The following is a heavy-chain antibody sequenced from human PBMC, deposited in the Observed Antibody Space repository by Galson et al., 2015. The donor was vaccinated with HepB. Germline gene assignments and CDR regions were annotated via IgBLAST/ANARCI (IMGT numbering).Heavy chain of an antibody. Sequence: SLRLSCAASGFTFSSYWMSWVRQAPGKGLEWVANIKQDGSEKYYVDSVKGRFTIPRDNAKNSLYLQMNSLRAEDTAVYYCARDGGSGSRIVGATNYWGQGTLVTVSS. V-gene: IGHV3-7*01. CDR2: IKQDGSEK. CDR3: ARDGGSGSRIVGATNY. D-gene: IGHD1-26*01. J-gene: IGHJ4*02. CDR1: GFTFSSYW.